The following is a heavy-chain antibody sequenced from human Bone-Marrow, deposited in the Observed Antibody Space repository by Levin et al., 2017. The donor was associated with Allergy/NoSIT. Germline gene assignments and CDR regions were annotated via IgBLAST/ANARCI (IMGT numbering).Heavy chain of an antibody. V-gene: IGHV3-9*01. CDR2: INWNSDQI. D-gene: IGHD6-6*01. J-gene: IGHJ4*02. CDR1: GLSIEDYV. CDR3: SALASRPY. Sequence: SLKISCSVSGLSIEDYVMHWVRQVPGKGLEWVAGINWNSDQIDYAGSVQGRFTISRDNAKNSLFLRMSSLRVDDTAVYYCSALASRPYWGQGTLVTVS.